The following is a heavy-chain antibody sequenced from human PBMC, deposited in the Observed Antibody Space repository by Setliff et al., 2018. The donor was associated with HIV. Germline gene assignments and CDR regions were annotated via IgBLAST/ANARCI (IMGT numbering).Heavy chain of an antibody. D-gene: IGHD3-16*01. V-gene: IGHV4-59*11. CDR1: GVSINLHH. J-gene: IGHJ6*02. CDR2: VSDTGTT. Sequence: SETLSLTCSVYGVSINLHHWSWIRQSPGKGLECIGSVSDTGTTNYNPSLRSRVTISSDTSKNQISLRLTSVTAADTALYFCARHKVISKLGGLIQDYFYYGLDAWGQGTTVTVS. CDR3: ARHKVISKLGGLIQDYFYYGLDA.